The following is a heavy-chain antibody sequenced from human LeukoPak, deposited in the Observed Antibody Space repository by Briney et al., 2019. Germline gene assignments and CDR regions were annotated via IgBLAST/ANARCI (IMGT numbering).Heavy chain of an antibody. J-gene: IGHJ6*04. CDR2: IRSKTYGGTT. CDR3: SRGLRFPDV. CDR1: GFTFGDYA. D-gene: IGHD3-3*01. Sequence: GGSLRLSCTTSGFTFGDYAMTWVRQAPGKGLEWVGFIRSKTYGGTTEYAASVKGRFTVSRDDSKSTVYLQMNSLKTEDTAVYYCSRGLRFPDVWGKGTTVTVSS. V-gene: IGHV3-49*04.